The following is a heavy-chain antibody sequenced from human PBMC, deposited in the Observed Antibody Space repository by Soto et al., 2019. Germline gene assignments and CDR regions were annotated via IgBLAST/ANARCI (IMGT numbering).Heavy chain of an antibody. CDR1: GFTFSSYS. V-gene: IGHV3-48*01. D-gene: IGHD2-2*01. J-gene: IGHJ4*02. CDR3: ARGRGSTGYLGREHYFDY. CDR2: ISSSSSTI. Sequence: GESLKISCAASGFTFSSYSMNWVRQAPGKGLEWVSYISSSSSTIYYADSVKDRFTISRDNSRNTLYLHMDSLRAEDTAVYYCARGRGSTGYLGREHYFDYWGQGTLVTVSS.